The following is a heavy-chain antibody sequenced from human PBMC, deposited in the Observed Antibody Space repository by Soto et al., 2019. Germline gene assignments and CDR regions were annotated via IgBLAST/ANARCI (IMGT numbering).Heavy chain of an antibody. D-gene: IGHD3-22*01. CDR3: ARVGGNYYDSSGDRSNNAFDV. J-gene: IGHJ3*01. CDR2: IYYSGST. Sequence: PSETLSLTCTVSGGSISSDYWSWIRQPPGKGLESIGYIYYSGSTNYNPSLKTRVTISVDTSKNQFSLKLSSVTAADTAVYYCARVGGNYYDSSGDRSNNAFDVWGQGTMVTVS. CDR1: GGSISSDY. V-gene: IGHV4-59*01.